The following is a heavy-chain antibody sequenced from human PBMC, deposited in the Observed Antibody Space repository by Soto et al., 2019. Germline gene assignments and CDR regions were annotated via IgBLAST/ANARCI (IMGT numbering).Heavy chain of an antibody. D-gene: IGHD1-26*01. J-gene: IGHJ4*02. Sequence: EVQLVESGGGLVQPGGSLRLSCAAAGFTFSAHYMDWVRQAPGKGLEWVGRITNKANSYTTEYAASVEGRCTISREDSQTSLYLQMNSLKTEDTAVYYCARVSLVGPSGGRYFDYWGQGSQVAVSS. CDR2: ITNKANSYTT. V-gene: IGHV3-72*01. CDR3: ARVSLVGPSGGRYFDY. CDR1: GFTFSAHY.